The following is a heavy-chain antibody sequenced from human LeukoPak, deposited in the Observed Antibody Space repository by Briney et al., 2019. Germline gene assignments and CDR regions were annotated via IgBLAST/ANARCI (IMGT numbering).Heavy chain of an antibody. CDR3: ARGPPRDSSGYFNY. CDR2: IKQDGSEK. CDR1: GFTFSSYW. J-gene: IGHJ4*02. Sequence: PGGSLRLSCAASGFTFSSYWMNWVRQAPGKGLEWVANIKQDGSEKYYVDSVKGRFIISRDNAKNSLYLQMNSLRAEDTAVYYCARGPPRDSSGYFNYWGQGTLVTVSS. D-gene: IGHD3-22*01. V-gene: IGHV3-7*01.